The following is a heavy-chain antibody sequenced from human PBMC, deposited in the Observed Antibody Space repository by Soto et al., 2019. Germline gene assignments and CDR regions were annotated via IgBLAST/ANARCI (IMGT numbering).Heavy chain of an antibody. V-gene: IGHV1-69*01. CDR3: ARISGGYSYGYSFDY. CDR1: GVTFSSYA. CDR2: IIPIFGTA. Sequence: QVQLVQSGAEVKKPGSSVKVSCTASGVTFSSYAISWVRQAPGPGLEWMGGIIPIFGTAYYAQKFQGRVTITADESTSTAYMELSSLRAEDTAVYYCARISGGYSYGYSFDYWGQGTLVTVSS. D-gene: IGHD5-18*01. J-gene: IGHJ4*02.